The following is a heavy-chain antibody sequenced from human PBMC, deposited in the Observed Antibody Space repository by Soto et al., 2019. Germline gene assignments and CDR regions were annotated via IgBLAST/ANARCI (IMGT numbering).Heavy chain of an antibody. V-gene: IGHV4-34*01. CDR2: INHSGST. D-gene: IGHD3-22*01. CDR3: ARAGYYYDNSAFDY. CDR1: GGSFSGYY. J-gene: IGHJ4*02. Sequence: QVQLQQWGAGLLKPSETLSLTCAVYGGSFSGYYWSWIRQPPGKGLEWIGEINHSGSTNYNPSLKSRVTISVDTSKNQFSLKLSSVTAADTAVYYCARAGYYYDNSAFDYWGQGTLVTVSS.